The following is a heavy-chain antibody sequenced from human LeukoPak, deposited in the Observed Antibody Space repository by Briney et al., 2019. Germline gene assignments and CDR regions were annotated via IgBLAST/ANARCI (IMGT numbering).Heavy chain of an antibody. D-gene: IGHD2-2*01. CDR2: IKPDGSKK. CDR1: RFTFSSYW. J-gene: IGHJ4*02. V-gene: IGHV3-7*03. Sequence: PGGSLRLSCAASRFTFSSYWMTWVRQAPGKGLEWVANIKPDGSKKSYVDPVKGRFTISRDNAKNSLYLQMNSLRADDTGAYYCASQPAAADVDYWGQGTLVTVSS. CDR3: ASQPAAADVDY.